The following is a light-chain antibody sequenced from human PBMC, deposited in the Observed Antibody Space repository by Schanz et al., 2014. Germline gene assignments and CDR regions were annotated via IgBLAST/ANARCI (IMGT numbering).Light chain of an antibody. J-gene: IGLJ2*01. CDR1: SSDVGGYNY. V-gene: IGLV2-14*01. CDR3: SSYTTNSAPGVV. Sequence: QSALTQPASVSGSPGQSITISCTGTSSDVGGYNYVSWYQQHPGKAPKLMIYDVSNRPSGVSNRFSGSKSGNTASLTISGLQDEEEADYYCSSYTTNSAPGVVFGGGTKLTVL. CDR2: DVS.